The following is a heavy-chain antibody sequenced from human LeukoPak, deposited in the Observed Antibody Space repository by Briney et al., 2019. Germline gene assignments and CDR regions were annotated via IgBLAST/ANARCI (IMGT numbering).Heavy chain of an antibody. D-gene: IGHD3-22*01. V-gene: IGHV3-74*01. CDR1: GFTFSSYW. J-gene: IGHJ5*02. Sequence: GSLRLSCAASGFTFSSYWMHWVRQAPGKGLVWVSRINSDGSSTSYADSVKGRFTISRDNAKNTLYLQMNSLRAEDTAVYYCARDKYYDSSGYHNWFDPWGQGTLVTVSS. CDR2: INSDGSST. CDR3: ARDKYYDSSGYHNWFDP.